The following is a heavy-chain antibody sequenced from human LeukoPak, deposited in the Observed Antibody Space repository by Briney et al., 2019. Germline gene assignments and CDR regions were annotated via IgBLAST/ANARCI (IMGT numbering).Heavy chain of an antibody. D-gene: IGHD1-26*01. V-gene: IGHV3-7*01. J-gene: IGHJ4*02. Sequence: PGGSLRLSCAASGFTFSNYWMGWVRQAPGKGLEWVANIKQDGSQKYFGDSVKGRFTISRDNAENSLFLQMSSLRDEDTAVYYCARDSGSYHFDSCWGQGTLVTVSS. CDR1: GFTFSNYW. CDR2: IKQDGSQK. CDR3: ARDSGSYHFDSC.